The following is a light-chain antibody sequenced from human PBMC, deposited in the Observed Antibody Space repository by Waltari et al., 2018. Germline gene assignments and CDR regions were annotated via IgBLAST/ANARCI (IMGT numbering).Light chain of an antibody. CDR1: PSVFYSSNNKDY. CDR2: WAS. J-gene: IGKJ4*01. Sequence: DIVMTQSPESLAVSLGERATINCRSSPSVFYSSNNKDYLAWYQQKPGQPPNLLIYWASTRESGVPDRFSGSGSGTDFTLTISSLQAEDVAVYYCQQYYISPLTFGGGTKVEIK. V-gene: IGKV4-1*01. CDR3: QQYYISPLT.